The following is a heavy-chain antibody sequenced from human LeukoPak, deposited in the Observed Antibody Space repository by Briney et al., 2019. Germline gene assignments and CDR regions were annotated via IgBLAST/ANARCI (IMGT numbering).Heavy chain of an antibody. V-gene: IGHV3-23*01. CDR2: TSGSGGST. CDR1: GFTFSSYA. D-gene: IGHD1-20*01. Sequence: PGGSLRLSCAASGFTFSSYAISWVRQAPGKGLEWVSATSGSGGSTYYADSVKGRFTISRDNSKNTLYLQMNSLRAEDTAVYYCAKRLITGTTPYFDYWGQGTLVTVSS. J-gene: IGHJ4*02. CDR3: AKRLITGTTPYFDY.